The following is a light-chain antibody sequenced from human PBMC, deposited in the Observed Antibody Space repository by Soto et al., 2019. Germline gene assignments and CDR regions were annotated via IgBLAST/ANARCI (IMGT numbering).Light chain of an antibody. J-gene: IGKJ5*01. Sequence: DIQMTQSPSSLSASVGDRVTITCRASQGISSYLAWYQQKLGKVPKLLISAASTLQSGVPSRFGGSGAGTDFTITISSLQPEDVATYYCQKYSSVITFGQGTRLEIK. CDR3: QKYSSVIT. V-gene: IGKV1-27*01. CDR2: AAS. CDR1: QGISSY.